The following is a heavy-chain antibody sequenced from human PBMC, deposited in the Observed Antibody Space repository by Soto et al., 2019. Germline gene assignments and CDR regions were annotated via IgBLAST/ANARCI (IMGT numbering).Heavy chain of an antibody. Sequence: GGSLRLSCAASGFTVSSNYMSWVRQAPGKGLEWVSVIYSGGSTYYADSVKGRFTISRDNSKNTLYLQMNSLRAEDTAVYYCAREGGPNYYYYMDVWGKGTTVTVSS. CDR3: AREGGPNYYYYMDV. J-gene: IGHJ6*03. D-gene: IGHD2-15*01. V-gene: IGHV3-66*01. CDR1: GFTVSSNY. CDR2: IYSGGST.